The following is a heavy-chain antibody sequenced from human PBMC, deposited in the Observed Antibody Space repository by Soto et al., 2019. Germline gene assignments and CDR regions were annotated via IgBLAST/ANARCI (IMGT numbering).Heavy chain of an antibody. J-gene: IGHJ3*02. CDR1: GFTVSSNY. D-gene: IGHD6-19*01. Sequence: GGSLRLSCAASGFTVSSNYMSWVRQAPGKGLEWVSVIYSGGSTYYVDSVKGRFTISRHNSKNTLYLQMNSLRAEDTAVYYCARGIAVAGTGAFDIWGQGTMVTVSS. V-gene: IGHV3-53*04. CDR3: ARGIAVAGTGAFDI. CDR2: IYSGGST.